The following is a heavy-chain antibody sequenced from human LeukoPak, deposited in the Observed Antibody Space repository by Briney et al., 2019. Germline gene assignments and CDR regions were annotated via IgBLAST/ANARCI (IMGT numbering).Heavy chain of an antibody. CDR1: GFTFSSYE. Sequence: GGSLRLSCAASGFTFSSYEMSWVRQAPGKGLEWVSYISSSGSTMYYADSVKGRSTISRDNAKNSLYLQMNSLRAEDTAVYYCARSLIAVAADYFDYWGQGTLVTVSS. CDR3: ARSLIAVAADYFDY. D-gene: IGHD6-19*01. J-gene: IGHJ4*02. CDR2: ISSSGSTM. V-gene: IGHV3-48*03.